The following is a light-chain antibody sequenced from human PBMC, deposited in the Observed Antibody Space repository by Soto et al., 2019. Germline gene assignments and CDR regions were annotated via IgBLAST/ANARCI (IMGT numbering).Light chain of an antibody. CDR1: SSDVGAYNF. Sequence: QSVLTQPASVSGSPGQPITISCTGTSSDVGAYNFVSWYQQHPGKVPKLMIYDVSYRPSGVSNRFSGSKSGNTASLTISGLQAEDEADYYCSSYTSGSTVVFGGGTKLTVL. J-gene: IGLJ2*01. V-gene: IGLV2-14*01. CDR2: DVS. CDR3: SSYTSGSTVV.